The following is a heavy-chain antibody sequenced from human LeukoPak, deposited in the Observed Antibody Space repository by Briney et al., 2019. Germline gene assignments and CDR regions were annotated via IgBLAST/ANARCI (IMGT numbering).Heavy chain of an antibody. D-gene: IGHD6-19*01. V-gene: IGHV4-34*01. CDR2: INHSGST. CDR3: ARQADIAVAGSVGYYMDV. CDR1: GGSFSGYY. Sequence: KTSETLSLTCAVYGGSFSGYYWSWIRQPPGKGLEWIGEINHSGSTNYNPSLKSRVTISVDTSKNQFSLKLSSVTAADTAVYYCARQADIAVAGSVGYYMDVWGKGTTVTVSS. J-gene: IGHJ6*03.